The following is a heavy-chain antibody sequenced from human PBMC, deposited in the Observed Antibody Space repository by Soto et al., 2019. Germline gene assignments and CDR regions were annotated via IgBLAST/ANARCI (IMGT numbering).Heavy chain of an antibody. J-gene: IGHJ4*02. Sequence: EVQLVESGGGLVKSGESLRLSCAASGFSFNNAWMNWVRQAPGKGLEWVGRIKSKSDGESTEYATPVKGRFTISRDDSKNTVYLQMNSLTIEDTALYYCALVTSDFWGQGTLVTVSS. CDR2: IKSKSDGEST. CDR3: ALVTSDF. CDR1: GFSFNNAW. D-gene: IGHD2-8*02. V-gene: IGHV3-15*07.